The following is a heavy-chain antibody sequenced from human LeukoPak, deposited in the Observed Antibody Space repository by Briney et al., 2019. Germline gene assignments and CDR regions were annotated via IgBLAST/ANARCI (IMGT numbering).Heavy chain of an antibody. CDR2: INPNSDGT. CDR1: GYTFTDYY. CDR3: ARGHNRGYDFWSGYYKIDY. V-gene: IGHV1-2*06. D-gene: IGHD3-3*01. Sequence: ASVKVSCKASGYTFTDYYIHWVRQAPGQGLEWMGRINPNSDGTDYAQKFQGRVTMTRDTSISTAYMELSRLRSDDTAVYYCARGHNRGYDFWSGYYKIDYWGQGTLVTVSS. J-gene: IGHJ4*02.